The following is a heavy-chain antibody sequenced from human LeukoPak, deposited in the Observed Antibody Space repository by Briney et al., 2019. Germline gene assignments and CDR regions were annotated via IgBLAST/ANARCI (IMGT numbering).Heavy chain of an antibody. J-gene: IGHJ4*02. CDR2: ISSSSSYT. CDR3: ARTGRPESSPKVFDY. CDR1: GFTVSSNY. V-gene: IGHV3-11*03. Sequence: TGGSLRLSCAASGFTVSSNYMSWVRQAPGKGLEWVSYISSSSSYTNYADSVKGRFTISRDNAKNSLYLQMNSLRAEDTAVYYCARTGRPESSPKVFDYWGQGTLVTVSS.